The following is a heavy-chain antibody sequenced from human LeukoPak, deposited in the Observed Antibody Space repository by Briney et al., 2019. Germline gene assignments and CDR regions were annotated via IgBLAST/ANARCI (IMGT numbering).Heavy chain of an antibody. D-gene: IGHD3-10*01. CDR1: GFTFRNYM. V-gene: IGHV3-30*04. CDR2: ILEDGSIQ. J-gene: IGHJ4*02. CDR3: ARVQGGGFRTADF. Sequence: PGGSLRLSCAASGFTFRNYMMHWVRRAPGKGLDWVAVILEDGSIQHYADSVKGRFTISRDNSRNTVFLQMNSPRGEDTAIYYCARVQGGGFRTADFWGQGTVVTVSS.